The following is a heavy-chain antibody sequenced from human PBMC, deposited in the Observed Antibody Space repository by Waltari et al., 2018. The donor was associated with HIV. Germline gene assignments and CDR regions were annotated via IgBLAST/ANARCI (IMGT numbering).Heavy chain of an antibody. CDR1: GFTFRSYS. CDR3: ARSPLYYYDSSGYYFDY. V-gene: IGHV3-48*02. Sequence: EVQLVESGGGLVQPGGSLRLSCAASGFTFRSYSMNWVRQAPGKGLEWVSYISSSSGTIYYADSVKGRFTISRDNAKNSLYLQMNSLRDEDTAVYYCARSPLYYYDSSGYYFDYWGQGTLLTVSS. J-gene: IGHJ4*02. D-gene: IGHD3-22*01. CDR2: ISSSSGTI.